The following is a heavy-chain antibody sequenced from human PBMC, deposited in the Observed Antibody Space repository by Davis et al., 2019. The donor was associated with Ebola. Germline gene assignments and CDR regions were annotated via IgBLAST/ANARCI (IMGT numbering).Heavy chain of an antibody. CDR1: GFTFSSSA. D-gene: IGHD3-3*01. CDR2: ISGSGGST. J-gene: IGHJ4*02. V-gene: IGHV3-23*01. CDR3: AKAPVRFLEWFTTDY. Sequence: GESLKISCAASGFTFSSSAMSWVRQAPGKGLEWVSSISGSGGSTYYADSVKGRFTISRDNSRNTLYLQMNSLRAEDTAVYYCAKAPVRFLEWFTTDYWGKGTLVTVSS.